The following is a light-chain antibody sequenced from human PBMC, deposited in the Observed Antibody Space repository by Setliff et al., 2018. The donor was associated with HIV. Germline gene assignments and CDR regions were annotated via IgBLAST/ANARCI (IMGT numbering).Light chain of an antibody. V-gene: IGLV2-14*01. Sequence: QSALTQPASVSGSPGQSITISCTGTSSDIGGYNYVSWYQQHPGKAPKLMIYDVSKRSSGVSNRFSGSKSGNTASLTISGLQAEDEADYYRSSYTSSSTYVFGTGTKV. CDR1: SSDIGGYNY. J-gene: IGLJ1*01. CDR2: DVS. CDR3: SSYTSSSTYV.